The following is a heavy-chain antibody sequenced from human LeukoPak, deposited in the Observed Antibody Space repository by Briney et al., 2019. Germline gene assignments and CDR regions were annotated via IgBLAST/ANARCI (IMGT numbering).Heavy chain of an antibody. V-gene: IGHV3-53*01. CDR1: GFTVSSRY. J-gene: IGHJ4*02. D-gene: IGHD2-21*02. CDR2: IPGDVST. CDR3: ARGESSDCTCIDY. Sequence: PGGSLRLSCAASGFTVSSRYMSWVRQAPGKGLEWVSVIPGDVSTYYADSVKGRFTISRDNSKNTLYLQMNSLRAEDTAVYYCARGESSDCTCIDYWGQGTLVSVSS.